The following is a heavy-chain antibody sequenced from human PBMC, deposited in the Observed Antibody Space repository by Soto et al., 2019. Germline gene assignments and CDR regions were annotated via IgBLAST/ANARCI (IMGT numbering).Heavy chain of an antibody. CDR1: GGSISSGGYY. CDR2: IYYGGST. Sequence: SETLSLTCTVSGGSISSGGYYWSWIRQHPGKGLEWIGYIYYGGSTYYNPSLKSRVTISVDTSKNQFSLKLSSVTAADTAVYYCARVPGIAAAGPFYYYYGMDVWGQGTTVTVSS. D-gene: IGHD6-13*01. V-gene: IGHV4-31*03. CDR3: ARVPGIAAAGPFYYYYGMDV. J-gene: IGHJ6*02.